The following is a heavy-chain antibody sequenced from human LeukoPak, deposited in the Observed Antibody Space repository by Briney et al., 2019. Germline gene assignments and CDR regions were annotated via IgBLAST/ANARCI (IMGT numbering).Heavy chain of an antibody. J-gene: IGHJ4*02. CDR2: ISSFSGTI. CDR1: GFTFINYS. V-gene: IGHV3-48*01. CDR3: ARDQGGVGY. D-gene: IGHD3-16*01. Sequence: GGSLRLSCTASGFTFINYSMNWVRQAPGKGLEWVSYISSFSGTINYADSVKGRFTISRDNAKNSLYLQMNSLRAEDTAVYYCARDQGGVGYWGQGTLVTVSS.